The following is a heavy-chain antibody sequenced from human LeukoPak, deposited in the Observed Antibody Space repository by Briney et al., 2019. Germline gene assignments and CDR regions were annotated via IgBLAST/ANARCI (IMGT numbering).Heavy chain of an antibody. CDR3: AREEYHLVSLDP. J-gene: IGHJ5*02. CDR1: GGTFSSYA. CDR2: ISAYNGNT. V-gene: IGHV1-18*01. Sequence: GASVKVSCKASGGTFSSYAISWVRQAPGQGLEWMGWISAYNGNTDYAQNFQGRIAMTTDKSTRTAYLELRSPRPDDTAVYYCAREEYHLVSLDPWGQGTLVTVSS. D-gene: IGHD2-2*01.